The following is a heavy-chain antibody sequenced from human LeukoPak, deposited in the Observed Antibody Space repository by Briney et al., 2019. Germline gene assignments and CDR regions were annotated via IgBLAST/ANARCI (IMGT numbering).Heavy chain of an antibody. D-gene: IGHD5-24*01. J-gene: IGHJ3*02. CDR1: GGSISNYH. Sequence: PSETLSLICTVSGGSISNYHWSWIRRPPGQALGWIGYIYYRGSTKYNPYLESRVTISVDMSKNQFSLKLNSVTAADTAVYYCVRVQADGHSDIWGQGEMVTVSS. V-gene: IGHV4-59*01. CDR3: VRVQADGHSDI. CDR2: IYYRGST.